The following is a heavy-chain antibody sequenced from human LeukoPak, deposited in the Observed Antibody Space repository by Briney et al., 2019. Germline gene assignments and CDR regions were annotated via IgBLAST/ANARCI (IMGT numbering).Heavy chain of an antibody. CDR3: AKTTVTPPYYMDV. V-gene: IGHV3-21*01. Sequence: GGSLRLSCTASGFTFSRYNMNWVRQAPGKGLEWVSSITIGSNYIYYADSVKGRFTISRDNAKKSLYLQMNSLRAEDTAVYYCAKTTVTPPYYMDVWGKGTTVTVSS. J-gene: IGHJ6*03. CDR1: GFTFSRYN. CDR2: ITIGSNYI. D-gene: IGHD4-11*01.